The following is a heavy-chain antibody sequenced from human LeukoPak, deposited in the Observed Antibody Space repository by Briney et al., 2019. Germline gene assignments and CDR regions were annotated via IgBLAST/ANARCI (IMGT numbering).Heavy chain of an antibody. CDR3: AKDLVQRGAFDI. CDR2: ISYDGSDK. J-gene: IGHJ3*02. Sequence: GGSLRLSCAASGFTFSSYAMYWVRQAPGKGLEWVAVISYDGSDKFYADSVKGRFTISRDSSKNTLYLQMNSLRPEDTAVYYCAKDLVQRGAFDIWGQGTMVTVSS. D-gene: IGHD6-6*01. CDR1: GFTFSSYA. V-gene: IGHV3-30*04.